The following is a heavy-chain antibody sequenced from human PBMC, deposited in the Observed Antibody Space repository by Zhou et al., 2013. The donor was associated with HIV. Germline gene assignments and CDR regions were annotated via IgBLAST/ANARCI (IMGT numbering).Heavy chain of an antibody. D-gene: IGHD5-18*01. CDR3: ARDVGTWIQVSWGLDP. CDR1: GFSFRSYS. Sequence: EVQLVESGGGLVQRGGSLRLSCAASGFSFRSYSMNWVRQAPGKGLEWISYISSSGTKIHYADSVKGRFTISRDNAKKSLYLQMNSLRDEDTALYYCARDVGTWIQVSWGLDPWGQGTLVTVSS. V-gene: IGHV3-48*02. J-gene: IGHJ5*02. CDR2: ISSSGTKI.